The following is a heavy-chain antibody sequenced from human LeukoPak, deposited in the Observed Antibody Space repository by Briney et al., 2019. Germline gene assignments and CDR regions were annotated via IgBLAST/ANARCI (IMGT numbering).Heavy chain of an antibody. CDR1: GFSFRDYT. J-gene: IGHJ4*02. CDR3: ASTVGAIMGPFDY. V-gene: IGHV3-21*01. Sequence: GGSLRLSCAASGFSFRDYTLNWVRQAPGKGLEWVSSISSSSSYIYYADSVKGRFTISRDNAKNSLYLQMNSLRAEDTAVYYCASTVGAIMGPFDYWGQGTLVTVSS. CDR2: ISSSSSYI. D-gene: IGHD1-26*01.